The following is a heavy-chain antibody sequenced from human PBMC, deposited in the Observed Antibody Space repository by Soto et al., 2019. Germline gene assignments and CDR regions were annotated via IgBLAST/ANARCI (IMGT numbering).Heavy chain of an antibody. CDR2: IYPGDSDT. Sequence: GESLKISCKGSGYSFTSYWIGWVRQMPGKGLEWMGIIYPGDSDTRYSPSFQGQVTISADKSISTAYLQWSSLKASDTAMYCCARLAAWHYDFWSGYDYWGQGTLVTVSS. V-gene: IGHV5-51*01. CDR3: ARLAAWHYDFWSGYDY. D-gene: IGHD3-3*01. J-gene: IGHJ4*02. CDR1: GYSFTSYW.